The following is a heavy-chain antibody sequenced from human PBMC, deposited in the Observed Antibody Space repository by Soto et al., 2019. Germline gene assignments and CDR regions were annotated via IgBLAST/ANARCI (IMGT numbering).Heavy chain of an antibody. D-gene: IGHD2-15*01. CDR3: ARHPVGYCSGGSCYAELDY. J-gene: IGHJ4*02. CDR2: IIPIFGTA. V-gene: IGHV1-69*13. Sequence: GASVKASCKASGGTFSSYAISCVRQAPGQGLEWMGGIIPIFGTANYAQKFQGRVTITADESTSTAYMELSSLRSEDTAVYYCARHPVGYCSGGSCYAELDYWGQGTLVTVSS. CDR1: GGTFSSYA.